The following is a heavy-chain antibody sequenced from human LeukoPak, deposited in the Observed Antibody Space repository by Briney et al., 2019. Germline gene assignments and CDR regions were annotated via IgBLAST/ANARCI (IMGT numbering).Heavy chain of an antibody. CDR3: APETRSSGWYRGYCYYYRMDV. CDR2: IVVGGGNT. CDR1: GFTFTSSA. J-gene: IGHJ6*02. D-gene: IGHD6-19*01. Sequence: ASVKVSCKASGFTFTSSAMQWVRQARGQRLEWIGWIVVGGGNTNYAQKFQERVTITRDMSTSTAYMELSSLRSEDTAVYYCAPETRSSGWYRGYCYYYRMDVWGQGTTVTVSS. V-gene: IGHV1-58*02.